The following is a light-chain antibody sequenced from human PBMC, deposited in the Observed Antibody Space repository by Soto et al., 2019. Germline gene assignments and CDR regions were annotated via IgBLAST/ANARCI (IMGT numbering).Light chain of an antibody. CDR1: QSISTF. CDR3: QQSYSTPHFT. V-gene: IGKV1-39*01. CDR2: SAS. J-gene: IGKJ3*01. Sequence: DIKMTQSPSSLSASIGDRVTMTCRASQSISTFLNWYRQRPGKAPELLIYSASILQTGVPARFSGSGTGTDFTLIISSLHLEDVGTYFCQQSYSTPHFTFGPGTKVDLK.